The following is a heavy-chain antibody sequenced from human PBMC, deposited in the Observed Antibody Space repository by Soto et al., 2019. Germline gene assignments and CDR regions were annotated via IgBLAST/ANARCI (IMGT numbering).Heavy chain of an antibody. J-gene: IGHJ4*02. CDR3: AKGSDSYYDSSSFDY. CDR1: GFTFSSYA. CDR2: ISGSGGST. D-gene: IGHD3-22*01. V-gene: IGHV3-23*01. Sequence: GGSLRLSCAASGFTFSSYAMSWVRQAPGKGLEWVSAISGSGGSTYYADSVKGRFTISRDNSKNTLYLQMNSLRAEDTAVYYCAKGSDSYYDSSSFDYWGQGTLVTVSS.